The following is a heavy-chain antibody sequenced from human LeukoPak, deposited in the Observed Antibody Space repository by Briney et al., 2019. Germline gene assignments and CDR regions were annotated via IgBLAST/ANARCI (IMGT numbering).Heavy chain of an antibody. CDR1: GGSISSSSYY. CDR2: IYYSGST. Sequence: PSETLSLTCTVSGGSISSSSYYWGWIRQPPGKGLEWIGSIYYSGSTYYNPSLKSRVTISVDTSKNQFSLKLSSVTAADTAVYYCARDSRFLTGYFVRFDYWGQGTLVTVSS. CDR3: ARDSRFLTGYFVRFDY. D-gene: IGHD3-9*01. V-gene: IGHV4-39*07. J-gene: IGHJ4*02.